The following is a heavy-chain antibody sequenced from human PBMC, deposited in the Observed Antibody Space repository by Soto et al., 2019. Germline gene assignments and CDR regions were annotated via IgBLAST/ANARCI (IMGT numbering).Heavy chain of an antibody. CDR1: GVSNIRDGAC. CDR2: ISYSGSS. V-gene: IGHV4-31*03. CDR3: ARATPAGSADF. D-gene: IGHD2-2*01. J-gene: IGHJ4*02. Sequence: TRSLTCTVSGVSNIRDGACWRWIRQHPGKGLEWIAYISYSGSSYSNPSLKSRVTISADTSKNQFSLRLTSVTAADTAVYFCARATPAGSADFWGQGTLVTVSS.